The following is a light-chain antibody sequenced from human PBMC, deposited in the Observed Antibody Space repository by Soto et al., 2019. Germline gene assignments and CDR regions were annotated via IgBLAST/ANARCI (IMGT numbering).Light chain of an antibody. V-gene: IGLV2-14*01. Sequence: QSVLTQPASVSGSPGQSITISCTGSNSDVGAYNYVSWYQQHPGKAPKLMIYDVSSRPSGVSNRFSGAKSGNTASLTISGLQAEDEADYYCSSYKTGSPLWVFGGRTKVTVL. CDR3: SSYKTGSPLWV. CDR1: NSDVGAYNY. J-gene: IGLJ3*02. CDR2: DVS.